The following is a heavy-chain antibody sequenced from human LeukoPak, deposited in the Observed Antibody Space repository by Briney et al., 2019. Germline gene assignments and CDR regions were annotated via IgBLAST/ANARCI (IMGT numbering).Heavy chain of an antibody. J-gene: IGHJ4*02. CDR2: IDSSGGST. CDR1: GFTFSSYA. Sequence: GGSLRLSCAASGFTFSSYAMSWVRQAPGKGREWVSSIDSSGGSTFYPDSVRGRFTISRDNSKNTLYLQMNSLRAEDTAVYYCAKYYDNSGPSYDYWGQGTLVTVSS. D-gene: IGHD3-22*01. V-gene: IGHV3-23*01. CDR3: AKYYDNSGPSYDY.